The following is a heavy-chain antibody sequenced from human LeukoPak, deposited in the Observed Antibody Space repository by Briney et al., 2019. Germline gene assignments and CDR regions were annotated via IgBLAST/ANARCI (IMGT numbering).Heavy chain of an antibody. Sequence: QAGGSLRLSCAASGFTFSSYSMNWVRQAPGKGLEWVSYISSSSSTIYYADSVKGRFTISRDNAKNSLYLQMNSLRAEDTAVYYCASPKNPNWNYYYGMDVWGQGTTVTVSS. CDR3: ASPKNPNWNYYYGMDV. CDR1: GFTFSSYS. CDR2: ISSSSSTI. D-gene: IGHD1-1*01. J-gene: IGHJ6*02. V-gene: IGHV3-48*01.